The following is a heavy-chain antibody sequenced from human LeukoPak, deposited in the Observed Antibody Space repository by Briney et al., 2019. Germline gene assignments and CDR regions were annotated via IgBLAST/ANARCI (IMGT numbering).Heavy chain of an antibody. D-gene: IGHD3-10*01. Sequence: VASVKVSCKASGGTFSSYAISWVRQAPGQGLEWMGGIIPIFGTANYAQKFQGRVTITADESTSTAYMELSSLRSDDTAVYYCARGSRQPYYYGSGSYYCDYWGQGTLVTVSS. CDR2: IIPIFGTA. V-gene: IGHV1-69*13. J-gene: IGHJ4*02. CDR3: ARGSRQPYYYGSGSYYCDY. CDR1: GGTFSSYA.